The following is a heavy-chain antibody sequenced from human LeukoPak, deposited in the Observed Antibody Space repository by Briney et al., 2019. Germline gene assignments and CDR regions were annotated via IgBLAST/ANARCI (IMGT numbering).Heavy chain of an antibody. D-gene: IGHD6-19*01. J-gene: IGHJ2*01. CDR2: ISSSSSYI. Sequence: GGSLRLSCAASGFTFSSYSMNWVRQAPVKGLEWVSSISSSSSYIYYADSVKGRFTISRDNAKNSLYLQMNSLRAEDTAVYYCARDYSSGWAYGAWYFDLWGRGTLVTVSS. CDR1: GFTFSSYS. V-gene: IGHV3-21*01. CDR3: ARDYSSGWAYGAWYFDL.